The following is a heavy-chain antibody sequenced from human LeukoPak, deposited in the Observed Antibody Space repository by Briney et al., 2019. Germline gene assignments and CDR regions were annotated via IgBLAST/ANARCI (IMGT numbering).Heavy chain of an antibody. D-gene: IGHD4-17*01. CDR1: GFTFSSYW. CDR3: AKGGDSTPY. V-gene: IGHV3-74*01. Sequence: GGSLRLSCAASGFTFSSYWMHWVRQAPGKGLVWVSRINTDGSSTTYADSVKGRFTISRDNSKNTLYLQMNSLRAEDTAVYYCAKGGDSTPYWGQGTLVTVSS. CDR2: INTDGSST. J-gene: IGHJ4*02.